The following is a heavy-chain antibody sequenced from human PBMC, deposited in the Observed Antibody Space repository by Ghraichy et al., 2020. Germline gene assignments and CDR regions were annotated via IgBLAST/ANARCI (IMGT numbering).Heavy chain of an antibody. V-gene: IGHV1-46*01. D-gene: IGHD3-10*01. CDR2: INPSGGST. J-gene: IGHJ4*02. CDR3: AREGYYGSGSYYGLSYYFDY. Sequence: ASVKVSCKASGYTFTSYYMHWVRQAPGQGLEWMGIINPSGGSTSYAQKFQGRVTMTRDTSTSTVYMELSSLRSEDTAVYYCAREGYYGSGSYYGLSYYFDYWGQGTLVTVSS. CDR1: GYTFTSYY.